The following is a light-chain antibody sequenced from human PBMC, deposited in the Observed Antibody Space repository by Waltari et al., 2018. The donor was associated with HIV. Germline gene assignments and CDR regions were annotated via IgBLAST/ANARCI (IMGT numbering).Light chain of an antibody. CDR3: QQYDTSFT. V-gene: IGKV3-20*01. Sequence: EIVLTQSPGTLSLSPGERATLSCTASQNIGCTYLAWYQHKPGQAPRLLIYGASSRATDIPDRFSGSGSGTDFTLTISRLEPEDFAVYYCQQYDTSFTFGGGTKVEIK. CDR2: GAS. CDR1: QNIGCTY. J-gene: IGKJ4*01.